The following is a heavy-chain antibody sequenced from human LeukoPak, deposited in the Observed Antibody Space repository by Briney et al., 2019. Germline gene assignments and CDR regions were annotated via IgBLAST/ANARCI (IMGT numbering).Heavy chain of an antibody. V-gene: IGHV4-59*01. CDR1: GGSISSYY. J-gene: IGHJ3*02. Sequence: PSETLSLTCTVSGGSISSYYWSWIRQPPGKGLEWIGYIYYSGSTNYNPSLKSRVTISIDTSKNQFSLKLSSVTAADTAVYYCARERGDTMAFDIWGQGTMVTVSS. CDR2: IYYSGST. CDR3: ARERGDTMAFDI. D-gene: IGHD3-3*01.